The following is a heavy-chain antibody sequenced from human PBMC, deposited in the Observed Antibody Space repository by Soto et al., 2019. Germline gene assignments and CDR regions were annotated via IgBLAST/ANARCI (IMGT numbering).Heavy chain of an antibody. Sequence: GGSLRLSCAASEFSFSSYALNWVRQAPGKGLEWVSAISATGTTTYYAGSVKGRFTISRDNSKRTLFLQMDSLSPEDTAVYYCATYSSPFDYWGQGTLVTVSS. J-gene: IGHJ4*02. D-gene: IGHD6-13*01. CDR2: ISATGTTT. CDR1: EFSFSSYA. CDR3: ATYSSPFDY. V-gene: IGHV3-23*01.